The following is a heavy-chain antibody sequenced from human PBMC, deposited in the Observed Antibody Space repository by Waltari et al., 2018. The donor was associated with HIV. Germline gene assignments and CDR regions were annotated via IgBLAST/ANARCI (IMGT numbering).Heavy chain of an antibody. CDR2: ISGSGGDT. Sequence: LLESGGNLVQPGGSLTLSCAASGFTFRSYAMTWVRQAPGEGLEWVSGISGSGGDTLFADSVKGRFTISRDASTVYLSMNRLTAEDTAVYYCAKVGLSGRWLLRRPFYFDYWGQGILVTVSS. V-gene: IGHV3-23*01. J-gene: IGHJ4*02. CDR3: AKVGLSGRWLLRRPFYFDY. CDR1: GFTFRSYA. D-gene: IGHD3-10*01.